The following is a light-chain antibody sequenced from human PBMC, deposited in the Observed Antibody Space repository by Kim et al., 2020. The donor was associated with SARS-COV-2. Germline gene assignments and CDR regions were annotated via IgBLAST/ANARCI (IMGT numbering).Light chain of an antibody. Sequence: ETVITQSPATLSVSPGDRATLSCRASQSISSNLAWYQQRPGQAPRLLIYGASNRATGIPARFSGTGSGTDFTLTISSLQSEDFAVYYCQQYDNWPPYTFGQGTKLEI. V-gene: IGKV3-15*01. CDR3: QQYDNWPPYT. CDR1: QSISSN. J-gene: IGKJ2*01. CDR2: GAS.